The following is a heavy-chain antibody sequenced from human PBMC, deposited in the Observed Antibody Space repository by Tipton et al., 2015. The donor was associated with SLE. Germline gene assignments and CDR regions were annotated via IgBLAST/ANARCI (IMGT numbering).Heavy chain of an antibody. CDR1: GFIFSDYA. J-gene: IGHJ4*02. Sequence: SLRLSCAASGFIFSDYAMHWVRQAPGKGLEYISAISSDGGVTYFADSVKGRFTISRDNSKNTVYLQMGSLRAADMAVYYCTRGMYSGNYYGVYFDYWGQGTLVTVSS. CDR2: ISSDGGVT. V-gene: IGHV3-64*02. CDR3: TRGMYSGNYYGVYFDY. D-gene: IGHD1-26*01.